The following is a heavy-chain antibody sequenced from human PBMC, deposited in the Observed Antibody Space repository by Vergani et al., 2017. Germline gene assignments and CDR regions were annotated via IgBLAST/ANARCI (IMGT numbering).Heavy chain of an antibody. J-gene: IGHJ5*02. Sequence: VHLVESGGGVVQPGRSLRLSCVASGFTSAGYAMHWVRQAPGKGLEWVSGISWNSNSIGYADSVKGRFTISRDNAKNSLYLQMNSLRAEDMALYYCAKDLGTSSGGGWFDPWGQGTLVTVSS. CDR1: GFTSAGYA. D-gene: IGHD6-6*01. V-gene: IGHV3-9*02. CDR3: AKDLGTSSGGGWFDP. CDR2: ISWNSNSI.